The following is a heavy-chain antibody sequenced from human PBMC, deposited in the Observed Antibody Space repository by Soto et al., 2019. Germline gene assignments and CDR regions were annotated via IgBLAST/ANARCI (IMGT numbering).Heavy chain of an antibody. J-gene: IGHJ3*02. CDR2: ISSSSSTI. V-gene: IGHV3-48*01. D-gene: IGHD3-3*01. Sequence: GGSLRLSCAASGFTFSSYSMNWVRQAPGKGLEWVSYISSSSSTIYYADSVKGRFTISRDNAKNSLYLQMNSLRAEDTAVYYCARVSRYYDFWSGPEPTYAFDIWGQGTMVTVSS. CDR3: ARVSRYYDFWSGPEPTYAFDI. CDR1: GFTFSSYS.